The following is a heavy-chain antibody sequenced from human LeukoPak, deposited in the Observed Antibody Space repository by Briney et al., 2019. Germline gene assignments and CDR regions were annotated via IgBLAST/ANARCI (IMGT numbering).Heavy chain of an antibody. CDR1: GFPFSSYG. CDR2: ISYDGSNK. J-gene: IGHJ3*02. Sequence: GSLRLSFAASGFPFSSYGMHWGRQAPGKGLEGVTVISYDGSNKYYADSVKGRFTISSDNSKNTLYLQMNSLRAEDTAVYYCARARSTDAFDIWGQGTMVTVSS. CDR3: ARARSTDAFDI. D-gene: IGHD1-26*01. V-gene: IGHV3-30*03.